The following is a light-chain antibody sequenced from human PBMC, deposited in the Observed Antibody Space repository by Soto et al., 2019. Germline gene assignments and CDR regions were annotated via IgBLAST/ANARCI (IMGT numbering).Light chain of an antibody. CDR2: HAS. CDR1: QSISGW. V-gene: IGKV1-5*01. Sequence: EIQMTQSPSSLSASVGDRVTITCRASQSISGWLAWYQQKPGTAPKLLIYHASTLESGVPSRFSGSGSGTEFTLTISSLQPDDFATDYCQQYNSYSFGQGTKVDIK. J-gene: IGKJ1*01. CDR3: QQYNSYS.